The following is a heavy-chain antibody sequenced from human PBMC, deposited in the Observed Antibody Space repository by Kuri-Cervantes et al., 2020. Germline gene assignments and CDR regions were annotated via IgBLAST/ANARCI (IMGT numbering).Heavy chain of an antibody. D-gene: IGHD5-12*01. CDR3: ARGRYRVATKKKHYFDY. J-gene: IGHJ4*02. CDR1: GGSFSGYY. Sequence: DTLSLMCAVYGGSFSGYYWSWIRQSPGKGLEWIGENNHSGNTNYNPSLKSRVTISVDTSKNQFSLKLSSVTAADTAVYYCARGRYRVATKKKHYFDYWGQGTLVTVSS. CDR2: NNHSGNT. V-gene: IGHV4-34*01.